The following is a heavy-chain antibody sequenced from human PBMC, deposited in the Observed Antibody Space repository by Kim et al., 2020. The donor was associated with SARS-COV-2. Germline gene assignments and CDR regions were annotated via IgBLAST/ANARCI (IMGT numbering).Heavy chain of an antibody. J-gene: IGHJ6*02. V-gene: IGHV3-7*01. CDR2: IKQDGSEK. Sequence: GGSLRLSCAASGFTFSSYWMSWVRQAPGKGLEWVANIKQDGSEKYYVDSVKGRFTISRDNAKNSLYLQMNSLRAEDTAVYYCAREGDWPDYYYYGMDDWGQGTTVTVSS. CDR3: AREGDWPDYYYYGMDD. D-gene: IGHD3-16*01. CDR1: GFTFSSYW.